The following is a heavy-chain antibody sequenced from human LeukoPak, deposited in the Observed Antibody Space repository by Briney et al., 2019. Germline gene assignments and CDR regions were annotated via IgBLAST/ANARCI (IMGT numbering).Heavy chain of an antibody. CDR3: ARGLFGVTIFGGASYMDV. D-gene: IGHD3-3*01. J-gene: IGHJ6*03. V-gene: IGHV3-23*01. CDR2: ISGSGGGT. CDR1: GFTFTTYA. Sequence: GGSLRLSCAASGFTFTTYAMSWVRQAPGKGLEWVSTISGSGGGTYYADSVKGRFTISRDNAKNTLYLQMNSLRAEDTAVYYCARGLFGVTIFGGASYMDVWGRGTTVTVSS.